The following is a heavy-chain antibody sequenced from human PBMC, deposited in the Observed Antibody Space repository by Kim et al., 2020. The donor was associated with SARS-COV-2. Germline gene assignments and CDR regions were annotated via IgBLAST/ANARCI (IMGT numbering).Heavy chain of an antibody. V-gene: IGHV3-21*01. J-gene: IGHJ6*02. Sequence: YIYYADSVKGRFTISRDNAKNSLYLQMNSLRAEDTAVYYCARDQGVGMDVWGQGTTVTVSS. D-gene: IGHD3-16*01. CDR3: ARDQGVGMDV. CDR2: YI.